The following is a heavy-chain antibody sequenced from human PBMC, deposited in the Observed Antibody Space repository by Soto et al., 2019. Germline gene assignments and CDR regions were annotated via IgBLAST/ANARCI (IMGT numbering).Heavy chain of an antibody. V-gene: IGHV4-34*01. CDR1: GGSFSGYY. J-gene: IGHJ6*03. CDR2: INHSGST. D-gene: IGHD3-16*02. Sequence: SETLSLTCAVYGGSFSGYYWSWIRQPPGKGLEWIGEINHSGSTNYNPSLKSRVTISVDTSKNQFSLKLSSVTAADTAVNYCARSLRQYYYYYYMDVWGKGTTVTV. CDR3: ARSLRQYYYYYYMDV.